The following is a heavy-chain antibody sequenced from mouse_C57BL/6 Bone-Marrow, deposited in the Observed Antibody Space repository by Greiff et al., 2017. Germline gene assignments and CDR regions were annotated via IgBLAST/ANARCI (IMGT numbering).Heavy chain of an antibody. CDR3: ARYGDDGKTWFAY. V-gene: IGHV1-54*01. CDR2: INPGSGGT. Sequence: QVQLQQSGAELVRPGTSVKVSCRASGYAFTNYLIEWVKQRPGQGLEWIGVINPGSGGTHYNEKFKGKATLTADKSSSTAYMQLSSLTSEDSAVYFCARYGDDGKTWFAYWGQGTLVTVSA. D-gene: IGHD2-2*01. J-gene: IGHJ3*01. CDR1: GYAFTNYL.